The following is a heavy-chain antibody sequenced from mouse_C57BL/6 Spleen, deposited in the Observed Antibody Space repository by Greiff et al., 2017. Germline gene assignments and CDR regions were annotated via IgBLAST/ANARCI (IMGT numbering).Heavy chain of an antibody. CDR2: INPKNGGT. Sequence: EVQLQQSGPELVKPGASVKLSCKASGYTFTDYNMHWVKQSPGKSLEWIGYINPKNGGTSYNKKFKGKATLTVNKSSSTAYMELRSLTSEGSAVDDCARGKAYDDEWLAYWGQGTLVTVSA. V-gene: IGHV1-22*01. CDR1: GYTFTDYN. J-gene: IGHJ3*01. CDR3: ARGKAYDDEWLAY. D-gene: IGHD2-4*01.